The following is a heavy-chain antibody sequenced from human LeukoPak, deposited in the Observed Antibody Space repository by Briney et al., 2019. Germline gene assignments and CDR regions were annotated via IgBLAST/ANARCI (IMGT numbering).Heavy chain of an antibody. V-gene: IGHV1-69*04. CDR3: AREGGGYCSSTSCYTFDY. Sequence: ASVKVSCKASGRTFSSYTISWVRQAPGQGLEWMGRIIPILGIANYAQKFQGRVTITADKSTSTAYMELSSLRSEDTAVYYCAREGGGYCSSTSCYTFDYWGQGTLVTVSS. CDR1: GRTFSSYT. D-gene: IGHD2-2*02. CDR2: IIPILGIA. J-gene: IGHJ4*02.